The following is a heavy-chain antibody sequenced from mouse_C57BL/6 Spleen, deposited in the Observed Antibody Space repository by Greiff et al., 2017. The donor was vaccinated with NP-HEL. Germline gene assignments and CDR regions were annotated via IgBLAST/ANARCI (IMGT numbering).Heavy chain of an antibody. D-gene: IGHD2-1*01. CDR3: ARDREGNYYAMDY. V-gene: IGHV5-4*01. J-gene: IGHJ4*01. CDR1: GFTFSSYA. CDR2: ISDGGSYT. Sequence: EVKLVESGGGLVKPGGSLKLSCAASGFTFSSYAMSWVRQTPEKRLEWVATISDGGSYTYYTDNVKGRFTISRDNAKNNLYLQMSHLKSEDTAMYYCARDREGNYYAMDYWGQGTSVTVSS.